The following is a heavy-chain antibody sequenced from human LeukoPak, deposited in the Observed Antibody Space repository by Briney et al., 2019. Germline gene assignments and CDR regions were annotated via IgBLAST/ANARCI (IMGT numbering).Heavy chain of an antibody. CDR2: INHSGSN. J-gene: IGHJ1*01. D-gene: IGHD3-22*01. CDR3: AKDGERYFYESSAYYPEYFHH. V-gene: IGHV4-34*01. Sequence: PSETLSLTCVAYGGSFSAYYWNWIRQPPGKGLEWIGEINHSGSNNYKPSLKSRVTLSVDTSKNQFSLKLSSVTAADTAVDSCAKDGERYFYESSAYYPEYFHHWGQGTLVTVSS. CDR1: GGSFSAYY.